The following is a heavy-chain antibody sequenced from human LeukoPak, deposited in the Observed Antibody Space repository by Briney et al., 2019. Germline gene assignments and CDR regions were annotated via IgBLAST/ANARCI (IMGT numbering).Heavy chain of an antibody. D-gene: IGHD1-26*01. CDR1: GFAFTDYD. CDR2: IGKAGDT. Sequence: GGSLRLSCAASGFAFTDYDMRWVRQATGGGLEWGSSIGKAGDTYYADSVKGRFTISRENANNHLYLQMNSLRAGGTAVYFCASLGDSIYWGQGTLVTVSS. V-gene: IGHV3-13*01. J-gene: IGHJ4*02. CDR3: ASLGDSIY.